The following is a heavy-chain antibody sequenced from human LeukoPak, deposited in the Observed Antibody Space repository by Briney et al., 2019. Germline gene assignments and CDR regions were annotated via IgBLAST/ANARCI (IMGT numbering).Heavy chain of an antibody. J-gene: IGHJ4*02. D-gene: IGHD4-17*01. Sequence: PSETLSLTCAVYGGAFSGYSWSWIRQPPGEGLEWIGEVDPNGTTNYNPSLKSRVTVSVDTSKNQFSLNLNSVTAADTAVHYCARGRSYEYGDYDYWGQGTLVTVSS. CDR2: VDPNGTT. V-gene: IGHV4-34*01. CDR3: ARGRSYEYGDYDY. CDR1: GGAFSGYS.